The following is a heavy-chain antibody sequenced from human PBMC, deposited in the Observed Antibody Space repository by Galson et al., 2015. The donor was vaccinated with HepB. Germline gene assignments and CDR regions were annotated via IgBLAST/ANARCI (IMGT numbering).Heavy chain of an antibody. D-gene: IGHD6-19*01. CDR3: ARGAGWYGY. Sequence: LSLTCTVSGDSLNTYYWSWLRQPPGKGLEWIGYINYSGKTNYTPSLKSRVTISVDPSKNQLSLKLNSMTAADAAMYYCARGAGWYGYWGQGILVTVSS. J-gene: IGHJ4*02. CDR2: INYSGKT. V-gene: IGHV4-59*01. CDR1: GDSLNTYY.